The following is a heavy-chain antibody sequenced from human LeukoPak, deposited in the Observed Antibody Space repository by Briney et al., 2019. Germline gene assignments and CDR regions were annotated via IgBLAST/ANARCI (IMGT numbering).Heavy chain of an antibody. J-gene: IGHJ3*01. V-gene: IGHV5-51*01. D-gene: IGHD1-26*01. CDR3: AKAYSGSYSRAFDV. CDR1: GYSFTSYW. Sequence: GESLKISCKGSGYSFTSYWIGWVRQMPGKGLEWMGIIYPYDSDTRYSPSFQGQVTISVDRSISTAYLQWSSLTASDSATNYCAKAYSGSYSRAFDVWGQGTMVTVSS. CDR2: IYPYDSDT.